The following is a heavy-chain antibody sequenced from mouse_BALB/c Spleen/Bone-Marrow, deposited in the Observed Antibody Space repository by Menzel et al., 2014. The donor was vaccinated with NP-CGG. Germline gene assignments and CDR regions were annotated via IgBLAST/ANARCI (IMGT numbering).Heavy chain of an antibody. Sequence: VQLQQSGAELVRPGASVKLSCKASGYTFTSYWINWVKQRPGQGLEWIGNIYPSDSYTNYNQKFKDKATLTVDKSSTTAYMQLSSPTSEDSAVYYCTRGGSSPYYFDYWGQGTTLTVPS. CDR2: IYPSDSYT. J-gene: IGHJ2*01. CDR1: GYTFTSYW. V-gene: IGHV1-69*02. D-gene: IGHD1-1*01. CDR3: TRGGSSPYYFDY.